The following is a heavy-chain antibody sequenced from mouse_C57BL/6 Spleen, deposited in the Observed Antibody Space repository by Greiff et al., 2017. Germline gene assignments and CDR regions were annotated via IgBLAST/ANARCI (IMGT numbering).Heavy chain of an antibody. CDR3: ARMVTTRAMDY. Sequence: VKLMASGPELVKPGASVKISCKASGYAFSSSWMNWVKQRPGKGLEWIGRIYPGDGDTNYNGKFKGKATLTADKSSSTAYMQLSSLTSEDSAVYFCARMVTTRAMDYGGQGTSVTVSS. CDR2: IYPGDGDT. V-gene: IGHV1-82*01. D-gene: IGHD2-2*01. J-gene: IGHJ4*01. CDR1: GYAFSSSW.